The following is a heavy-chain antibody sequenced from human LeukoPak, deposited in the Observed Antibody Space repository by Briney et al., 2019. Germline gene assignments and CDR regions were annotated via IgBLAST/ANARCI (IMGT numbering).Heavy chain of an antibody. J-gene: IGHJ4*02. CDR2: ISSSGGST. CDR3: ATGVEGCTGGSCYSWIYY. D-gene: IGHD2-15*01. V-gene: IGHV3-23*01. Sequence: GGSLRLSCTASGFTFSSHAMSWVRQAPGKGLEWVLGISSSGGSTYYADSVKGRLTISRDNSQNTLYLQMNSLTDDDTAVYYCATGVEGCTGGSCYSWIYYWGQGTLVSVSS. CDR1: GFTFSSHA.